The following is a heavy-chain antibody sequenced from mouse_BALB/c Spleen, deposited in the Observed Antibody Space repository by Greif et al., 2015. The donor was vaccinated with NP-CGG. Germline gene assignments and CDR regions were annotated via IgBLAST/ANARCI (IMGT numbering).Heavy chain of an antibody. D-gene: IGHD2-10*02. J-gene: IGHJ4*01. V-gene: IGHV1-18*01. CDR2: INPNNGGT. CDR1: GYTFTEYT. Sequence: EVKLMESGPELVKPGASVKISYKTSGYTFTEYTMHWVKQSHGKSLEWIGGINPNNGGTYYNQKFKVKATLTVDKSSSTAYMELRSLTSEDSAVYYCAKKYGTLYYVMDYWGQGTSVTVSS. CDR3: AKKYGTLYYVMDY.